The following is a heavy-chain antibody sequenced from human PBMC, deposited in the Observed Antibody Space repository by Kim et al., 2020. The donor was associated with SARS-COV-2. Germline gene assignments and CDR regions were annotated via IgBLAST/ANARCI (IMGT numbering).Heavy chain of an antibody. D-gene: IGHD6-13*01. CDR2: ISAYNGNT. J-gene: IGHJ4*02. V-gene: IGHV1-18*01. CDR3: ARDRIVEQQDPLDY. Sequence: ASVKVSCKASGYTFTSYGISWVRQAPGQGLEWMGWISAYNGNTNYAQKLQGRVTMTTDTSTSTAYMELRSLRSDDTAVYYCARDRIVEQQDPLDYWGQGTLVTVSS. CDR1: GYTFTSYG.